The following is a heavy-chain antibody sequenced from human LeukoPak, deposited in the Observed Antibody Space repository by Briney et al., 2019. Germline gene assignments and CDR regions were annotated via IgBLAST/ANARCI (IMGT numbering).Heavy chain of an antibody. V-gene: IGHV1-69*05. D-gene: IGHD5-24*01. CDR1: GGIYSSYT. Sequence: VASVKVSCKASGGIYSSYTISWVRQAPGQGLEWMGGIIPVFSTTNLAQKFQGRLKIRMDESTSTAYMQLSSLRYDDTAVYYCVRDGFGEGYNSRRFDPWGQGTLVTVST. CDR3: VRDGFGEGYNSRRFDP. CDR2: IIPVFSTT. J-gene: IGHJ5*02.